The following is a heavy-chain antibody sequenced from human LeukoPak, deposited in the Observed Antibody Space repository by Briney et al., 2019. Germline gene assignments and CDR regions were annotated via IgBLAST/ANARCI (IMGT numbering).Heavy chain of an antibody. D-gene: IGHD1-26*01. CDR1: GFTFSSYS. V-gene: IGHV3-21*01. CDR2: ISSSSSSYI. CDR3: ARDRDSGSYYLFGNDAFDI. Sequence: GGSLRLSCAASGFTFSSYSMNWVRQAPGKGLEWVSSISSSSSSYIYYADSVKGRFTISRDNAKNSLYLQMNSLRAEDTAVYYCARDRDSGSYYLFGNDAFDIWGQGTMVTVSS. J-gene: IGHJ3*02.